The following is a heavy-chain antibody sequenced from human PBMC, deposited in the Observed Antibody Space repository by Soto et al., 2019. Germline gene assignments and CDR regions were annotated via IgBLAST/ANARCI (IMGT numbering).Heavy chain of an antibody. CDR2: ISGSGGST. CDR3: AKDFIVVVVAATTDAFDI. D-gene: IGHD2-15*01. CDR1: GFTFSSYA. V-gene: IGHV3-23*01. Sequence: GGSLRLSCAASGFTFSSYAMSWVRQAPGKGLEWVSAISGSGGSTYYADSVKGRFTISRDNSKNTLYLQMNSLRAEDTAVYYCAKDFIVVVVAATTDAFDIWGQGTTVTVSS. J-gene: IGHJ3*02.